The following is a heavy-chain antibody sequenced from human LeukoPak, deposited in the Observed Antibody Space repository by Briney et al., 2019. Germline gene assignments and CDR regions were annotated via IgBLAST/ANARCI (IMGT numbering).Heavy chain of an antibody. J-gene: IGHJ5*02. CDR1: GYTFTSYD. Sequence: ASVKVSCKASGYTFTSYDINWVRQATGRGLEWMGWMNPNSGNTGYAQKFQGRDTITRNTSISTAYMELSSLRSEDTAVYYCASLYSSSSGDWFDPWGQGTLVTVSS. V-gene: IGHV1-8*03. D-gene: IGHD6-6*01. CDR2: MNPNSGNT. CDR3: ASLYSSSSGDWFDP.